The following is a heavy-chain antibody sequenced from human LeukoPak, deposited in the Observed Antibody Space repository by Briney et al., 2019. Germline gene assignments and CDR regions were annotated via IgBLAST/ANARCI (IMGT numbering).Heavy chain of an antibody. CDR2: IAPVLGLA. J-gene: IGHJ4*02. D-gene: IGHD2-15*01. CDR1: GATVSNYA. V-gene: IGHV1-69*04. CDR3: ATNLGCRGGSCYSNNFFGNS. Sequence: GASVKVSCKASGATVSNYAISWVRQAPGQGLEWMGRIAPVLGLAHYEQKFQGRVTITADKSTSTAYMELTSLRSEDTAVYYCATNLGCRGGSCYSNNFFGNSWGQGTLVTVSS.